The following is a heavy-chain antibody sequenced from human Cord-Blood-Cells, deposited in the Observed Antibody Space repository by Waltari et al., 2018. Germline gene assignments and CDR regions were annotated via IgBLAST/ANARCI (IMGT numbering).Heavy chain of an antibody. D-gene: IGHD3-16*01. CDR1: GFTVSSNY. J-gene: IGHJ3*02. CDR3: ARDYWGAFDI. V-gene: IGHV3-53*02. CDR2: IYSGGST. Sequence: EVQLVETGGGLIQPGGSLSLSCAASGFTVSSNYMSWVRQAPGKGLEWVAVIYSGGSTYYADSVKGRFTISRDNSKNTLYLQMNSLRAEDTTVYYCARDYWGAFDIWGQGTMVTVSS.